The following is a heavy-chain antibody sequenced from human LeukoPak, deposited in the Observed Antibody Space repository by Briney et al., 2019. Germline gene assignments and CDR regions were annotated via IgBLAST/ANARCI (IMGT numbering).Heavy chain of an antibody. D-gene: IGHD3-16*02. Sequence: SGTLSLTCAVSGGSISSSNWWSWVRQPPGKGLEWIGEIYHSGSTNYNPSLKSRVTISVDKSKNQFSLKLSSVTAADTAVYYCARRRYDYVWGSYRQRSGFDYWGQGTLVTVSS. J-gene: IGHJ4*02. CDR1: GGSISSSNW. CDR3: ARRRYDYVWGSYRQRSGFDY. V-gene: IGHV4-4*02. CDR2: IYHSGST.